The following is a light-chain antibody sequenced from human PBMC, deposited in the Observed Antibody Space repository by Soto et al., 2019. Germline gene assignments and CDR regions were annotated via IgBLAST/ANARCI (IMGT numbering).Light chain of an antibody. CDR3: QQRSDWPPLT. Sequence: EIVLTQSPATLSLSPGERATLSCRASQSVGSFLAWYQQKPGQAPRLLIYDTYKRPTGVPARFTGSGSGADFTLTINSLAPEDFAVYYCQQRSDWPPLTFGQGTRLDIK. CDR2: DTY. CDR1: QSVGSF. V-gene: IGKV3-11*01. J-gene: IGKJ5*01.